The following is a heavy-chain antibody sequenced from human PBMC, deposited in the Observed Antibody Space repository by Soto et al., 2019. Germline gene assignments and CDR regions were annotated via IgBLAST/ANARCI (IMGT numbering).Heavy chain of an antibody. V-gene: IGHV4-34*01. CDR1: GGSFSGYY. D-gene: IGHD2-2*01. CDR3: ARVGIVVVPAAFQPPYNWFDP. Sequence: PSETLSLTCAVYGGSFSGYYWSWIRQPPGKGLEWIGEINHSGSTNYNPSLKSRVTISVDTSKNQFSLKLSSVTAADTAVYYCARVGIVVVPAAFQPPYNWFDPWGQGTLVTVSS. J-gene: IGHJ5*02. CDR2: INHSGST.